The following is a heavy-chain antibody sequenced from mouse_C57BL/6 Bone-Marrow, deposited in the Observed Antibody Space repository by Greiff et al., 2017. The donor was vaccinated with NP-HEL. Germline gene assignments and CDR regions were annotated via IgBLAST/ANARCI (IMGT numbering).Heavy chain of an antibody. CDR1: GYTFTSYD. D-gene: IGHD1-1*01. CDR3: ASQGLYYGSPYYAMDY. Sequence: VKLMESGPELVKPGASVKLSCKASGYTFTSYDINWVKQRPGQGLEWIGWIYPRDGSTKYNEKFKGKATLTVDTSSSTAYMELHSLTSEDSAVYFCASQGLYYGSPYYAMDYWGQGTSVTVSS. J-gene: IGHJ4*01. CDR2: IYPRDGST. V-gene: IGHV1-85*01.